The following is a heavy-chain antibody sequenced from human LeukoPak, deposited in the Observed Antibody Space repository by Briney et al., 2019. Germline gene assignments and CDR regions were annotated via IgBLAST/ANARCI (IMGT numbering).Heavy chain of an antibody. CDR2: IYYSGST. CDR3: ARVGDENGSSYYYFDY. V-gene: IGHV4-31*03. D-gene: IGHD6-6*01. CDR1: GGSISSGGYY. Sequence: SETLSLTCTVSGGSISSGGYYWSWICQHPGKGLEWIGYIYYSGSTYYNPSLKSRVTISVDTSKNQFSLKLSSVTAADTAVYYCARVGDENGSSYYYFDYWGQGTLVTVSS. J-gene: IGHJ4*02.